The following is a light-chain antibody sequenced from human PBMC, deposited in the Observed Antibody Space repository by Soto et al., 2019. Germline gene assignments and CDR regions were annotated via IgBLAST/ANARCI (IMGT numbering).Light chain of an antibody. Sequence: EIVMTQSPATLSVSLGERATLSCRASQSVSGNLAWYQQKPGQPPRLLIYGASTRATGIPARFSGSGSGTEFTLTISSLQSEDFAVYYCQQYNNWTLTFGGGTKVEIK. V-gene: IGKV3-15*01. CDR2: GAS. CDR1: QSVSGN. J-gene: IGKJ4*01. CDR3: QQYNNWTLT.